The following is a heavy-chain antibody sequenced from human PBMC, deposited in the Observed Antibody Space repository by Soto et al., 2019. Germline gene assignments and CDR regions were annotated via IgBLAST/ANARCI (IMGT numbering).Heavy chain of an antibody. CDR1: GGSISSYY. J-gene: IGHJ5*02. D-gene: IGHD2-15*01. V-gene: IGHV4-4*07. Sequence: SETLSLTCTVSGGSISSYYWSWIRQPAGKGLEWIGRIYTSGSTNYNPSLKSRVTMSVDTSKNQFSLKLSSVTAADTAVYYCARDGGYCSGGSCYPGAWFDPWGQGTLVTAPQ. CDR2: IYTSGST. CDR3: ARDGGYCSGGSCYPGAWFDP.